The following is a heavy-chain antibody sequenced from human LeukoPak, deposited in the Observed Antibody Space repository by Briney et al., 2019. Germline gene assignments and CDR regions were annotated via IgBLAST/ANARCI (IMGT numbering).Heavy chain of an antibody. CDR3: AKDGVWQSYYFDY. CDR2: ISDSSGHT. J-gene: IGHJ4*02. D-gene: IGHD6-19*01. Sequence: PGGSLRLSCAASRFTFSSYAMTWLRQAPGKGLEWVSSISDSSGHTYYADYVRGRFTTSRDNSKHTVFLQMHRLRAADTSIYYCAKDGVWQSYYFDYWGQGTLVTVSS. CDR1: RFTFSSYA. V-gene: IGHV3-23*01.